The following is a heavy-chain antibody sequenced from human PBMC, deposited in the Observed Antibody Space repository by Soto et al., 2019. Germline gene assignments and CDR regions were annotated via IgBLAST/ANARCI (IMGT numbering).Heavy chain of an antibody. D-gene: IGHD3-10*01. CDR2: IHDSGST. J-gene: IGHJ6*02. CDR1: GGSISSYY. CDR3: AKEGRSSFRFREYYYGMDV. V-gene: IGHV4-59*01. Sequence: KASETLSLTCTVSGGSISSYYWTWMRQPPGKGLEWIGYIHDSGSTSYNPSLKSRVTLSLDTSKNQFSLKVSSVTTADTAVYYCAKEGRSSFRFREYYYGMDVWGQGTTVTVSS.